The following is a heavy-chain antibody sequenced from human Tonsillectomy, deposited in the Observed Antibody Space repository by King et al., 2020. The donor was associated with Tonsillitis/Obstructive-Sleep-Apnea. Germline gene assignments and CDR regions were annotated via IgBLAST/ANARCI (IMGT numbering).Heavy chain of an antibody. J-gene: IGHJ6*02. V-gene: IGHV1-2*02. CDR2: INPNSGGT. CDR3: ARHMDV. Sequence: QLVQSGAEVKKPGGSVKVSCKASGYTFTGHYMHWVRQAPGQGLEWMGWINPNSGGTKYAQKFQGRVTMTRDTSISTAYMEVRRLRSDDTAVYYRARHMDVWGHGTTVTVSS. CDR1: GYTFTGHY.